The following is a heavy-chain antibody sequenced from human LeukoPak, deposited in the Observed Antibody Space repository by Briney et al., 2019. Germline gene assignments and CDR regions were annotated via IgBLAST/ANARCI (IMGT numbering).Heavy chain of an antibody. J-gene: IGHJ4*02. Sequence: GGSLRLSCEVSGFTVSDYYVTWARQAPGKGLEWVSVVYAGGGGTHLAASVRDRFSTSRDDSKNTVYLQMDSLKDEDTAVYYCARVGRDHFDYWGQGSLVTVSS. D-gene: IGHD2-21*01. V-gene: IGHV3-66*01. CDR2: VYAGGGGT. CDR3: ARVGRDHFDY. CDR1: GFTVSDYY.